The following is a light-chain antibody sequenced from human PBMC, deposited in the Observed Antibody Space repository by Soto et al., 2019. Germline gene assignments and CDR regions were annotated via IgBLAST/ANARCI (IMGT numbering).Light chain of an antibody. CDR2: TNT. Sequence: QSVLTQPPSASGTPGQRVTIYCSGTTSDIGINTVSWYQQLPRTAPNLLIYTNTQRPSGVPDRFSGSKSGTSASLAISGLQSEDEADYYCAAWDDSLNGLIFGGGTKLTVL. V-gene: IGLV1-44*01. J-gene: IGLJ2*01. CDR3: AAWDDSLNGLI. CDR1: TSDIGINT.